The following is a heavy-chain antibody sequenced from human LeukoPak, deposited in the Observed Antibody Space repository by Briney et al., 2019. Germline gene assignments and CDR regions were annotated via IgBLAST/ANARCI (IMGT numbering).Heavy chain of an antibody. D-gene: IGHD3-10*01. V-gene: IGHV3-15*01. J-gene: IGHJ4*02. CDR2: IKSKTDGGTT. CDR1: GFTFSNAW. Sequence: GGSLRLSCAASGFTFSNAWMSWVRQAPGTGLEWVGRIKSKTDGGTTDYAAPVKGRFTISSDDSKNTLYLQMNSLKTEDTAVYYCTTATMVRGVLIDYWGQGTLVTVSS. CDR3: TTATMVRGVLIDY.